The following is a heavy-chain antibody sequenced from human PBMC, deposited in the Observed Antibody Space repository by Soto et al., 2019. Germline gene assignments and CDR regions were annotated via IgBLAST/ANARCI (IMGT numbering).Heavy chain of an antibody. Sequence: AGSLRLSCAASGFTFSNSWMHWVRQAPGKGLVWVSYINSDGSTTTYADSVKGRFTISRDNAKNTVYLQINSLRAEDTAVYYCARDRSYSTDYWGQGTLVTVSS. CDR3: ARDRSYSTDY. V-gene: IGHV3-74*01. CDR2: INSDGSTT. J-gene: IGHJ4*02. D-gene: IGHD1-26*01. CDR1: GFTFSNSW.